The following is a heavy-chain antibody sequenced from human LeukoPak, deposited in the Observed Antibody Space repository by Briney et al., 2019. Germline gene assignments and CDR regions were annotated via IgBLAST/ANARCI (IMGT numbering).Heavy chain of an antibody. V-gene: IGHV3-48*01. CDR2: IGIDSGNT. Sequence: GGSLILSCAASGFTSSDYSMNWVRQAPGKGLEWISYIGIDSGNTNYADSVKGRFTISGDKAKNSLYLQMNSLRVEDTAVYYCARDYKYAFDNWGQGTLVTVSS. CDR3: ARDYKYAFDN. D-gene: IGHD5-24*01. J-gene: IGHJ4*02. CDR1: GFTSSDYS.